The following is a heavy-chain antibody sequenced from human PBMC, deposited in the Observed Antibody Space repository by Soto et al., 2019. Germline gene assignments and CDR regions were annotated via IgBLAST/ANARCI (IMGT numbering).Heavy chain of an antibody. Sequence: SVKVSCKASGGTFSSYTISWVRQAPGQGLEWMGRIIPILGIANYAQKFQGRVTITADKSTSTAYMELSSLRSEDTAVYYCASGHYDSSGYYLFGYWGQGTLVTVSS. V-gene: IGHV1-69*02. CDR2: IIPILGIA. CDR1: GGTFSSYT. J-gene: IGHJ4*02. D-gene: IGHD3-22*01. CDR3: ASGHYDSSGYYLFGY.